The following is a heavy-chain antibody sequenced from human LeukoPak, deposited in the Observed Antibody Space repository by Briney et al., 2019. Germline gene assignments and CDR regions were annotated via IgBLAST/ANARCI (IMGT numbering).Heavy chain of an antibody. D-gene: IGHD1-26*01. CDR1: GFTFSSYG. CDR2: ISYDGNHK. V-gene: IGHV3-30*03. J-gene: IGHJ4*02. CDR3: ARALGSPLDY. Sequence: GGSLRLSCAASGFTFSSYGMHWVRQAPGKGLEWVAVISYDGNHKFYADSVEGRFTISRDNSKNTLYLQMNSLRAEDTAVYYCARALGSPLDYWGQGTLVTVSS.